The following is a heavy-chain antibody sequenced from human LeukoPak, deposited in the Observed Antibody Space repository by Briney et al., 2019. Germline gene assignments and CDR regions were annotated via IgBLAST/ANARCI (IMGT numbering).Heavy chain of an antibody. CDR1: GGSFSGYY. D-gene: IGHD6-13*01. CDR3: ASIGGSSWAFDY. CDR2: INHSGSA. Sequence: SETLSLTCAVSGGSFSGYYWTWIRQPPGKGLEWIGEINHSGSANYNPSLKSRVTISLDTSKNQFSLKVSSVTAADTAVYYCASIGGSSWAFDYWGQGTLVTVSS. J-gene: IGHJ4*02. V-gene: IGHV4-34*01.